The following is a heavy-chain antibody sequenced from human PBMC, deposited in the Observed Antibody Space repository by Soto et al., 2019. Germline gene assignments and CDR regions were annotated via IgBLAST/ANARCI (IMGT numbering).Heavy chain of an antibody. D-gene: IGHD6-13*01. V-gene: IGHV3-23*01. J-gene: IGHJ4*02. CDR1: GFTFSNYA. Sequence: EVQLLESGGGLVQPGGYLRLSCAASGFTFSNYAMTWVRQAPGKGLEWVSVITGSGGGTYFVDSVKGRFTISRDNSKNTVYLQMNSLRAEDTAVYYCANRPLPAAGFDYWGQGTLVTVSS. CDR2: ITGSGGGT. CDR3: ANRPLPAAGFDY.